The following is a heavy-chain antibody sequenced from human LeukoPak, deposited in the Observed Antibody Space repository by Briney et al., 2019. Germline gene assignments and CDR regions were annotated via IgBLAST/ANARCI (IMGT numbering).Heavy chain of an antibody. Sequence: QPGGSLRLSCVGSGFTFSSYAMSWVRQAPGKGLEWVSAISGSGGSTYYADSVKGRFTISRDNSKNTLYLQMNSLRAEDTAVYYCAKSPLVAAAALYYFDYWGQGTLVTVSS. D-gene: IGHD6-13*01. CDR3: AKSPLVAAAALYYFDY. CDR2: ISGSGGST. J-gene: IGHJ4*02. V-gene: IGHV3-23*01. CDR1: GFTFSSYA.